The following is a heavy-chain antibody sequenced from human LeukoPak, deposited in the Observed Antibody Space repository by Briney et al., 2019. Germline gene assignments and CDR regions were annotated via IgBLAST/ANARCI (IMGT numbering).Heavy chain of an antibody. Sequence: GGSLTLTCAASGFTVSSNYMSWVRQAPGKGLEWVSLIYSGGSTYYADSVKGRFTISRDNSKNTLYLQMNSLRAEDTAVYYCASYSSLDYWGQGTLGTVSS. V-gene: IGHV3-53*01. CDR1: GFTVSSNY. J-gene: IGHJ4*02. CDR3: ASYSSLDY. CDR2: IYSGGST. D-gene: IGHD6-13*01.